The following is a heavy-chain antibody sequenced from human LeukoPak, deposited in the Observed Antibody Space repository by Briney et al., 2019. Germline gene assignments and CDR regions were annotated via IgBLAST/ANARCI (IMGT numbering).Heavy chain of an antibody. J-gene: IGHJ4*02. CDR3: ARGRWDTSGYYTDY. CDR1: GGSISSDNYY. D-gene: IGHD3-22*01. V-gene: IGHV4-31*03. Sequence: SETLSLTCTVSGGSISSDNYYWSWIHQHPGKGLEWIGYIYYSGSTNYNPSLKSRVTISVDTSKNQFSLNLSSVTAADTAVYYCARGRWDTSGYYTDYWGQGTLATVSS. CDR2: IYYSGST.